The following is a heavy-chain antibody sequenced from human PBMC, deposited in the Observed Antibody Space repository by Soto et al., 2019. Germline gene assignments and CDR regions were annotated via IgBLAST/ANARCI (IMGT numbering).Heavy chain of an antibody. Sequence: GASVKVSCKASGYTFTGYYMHWVRQAPGQGLEWMGWINPNSGGTNYAQKFQGWVTMTRDTSISTAYMELSRLRSDDTAVYYCARLGVYGTRVPEYCDYWGQGTMGTVSS. CDR2: INPNSGGT. CDR3: ARLGVYGTRVPEYCDY. J-gene: IGHJ4*02. D-gene: IGHD1-1*01. V-gene: IGHV1-2*04. CDR1: GYTFTGYY.